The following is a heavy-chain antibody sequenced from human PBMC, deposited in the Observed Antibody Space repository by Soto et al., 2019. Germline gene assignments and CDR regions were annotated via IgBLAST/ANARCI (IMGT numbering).Heavy chain of an antibody. Sequence: ETLYLTCAVSGYSVSRDSYWACIRQPPGKGLEWVGNVYDSGSTYYNQSLKSRLNISLDVSKNQFSLKLSSVTAADTAVYYCAREARTHDWFIDLWGRGTLVTVSS. J-gene: IGHJ2*01. D-gene: IGHD2-2*01. CDR3: AREARTHDWFIDL. CDR1: GYSVSRDSY. CDR2: VYDSGST. V-gene: IGHV4-38-2*01.